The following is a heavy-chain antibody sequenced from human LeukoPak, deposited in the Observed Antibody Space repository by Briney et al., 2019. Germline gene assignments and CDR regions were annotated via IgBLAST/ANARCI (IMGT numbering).Heavy chain of an antibody. CDR2: IYYSGST. J-gene: IGHJ5*02. D-gene: IGHD3-3*01. CDR3: ARLVTIFPPINWFDP. Sequence: PSETLSLTCTVSGGSISSSSYYWSWIRQPPGKGLEWIGYIYYSGSTNYNPSLKSRVTISVDTSKNQFSLKLSSVTAADTAVYYCARLVTIFPPINWFDPWGQGTLVTVSS. V-gene: IGHV4-61*01. CDR1: GGSISSSSYY.